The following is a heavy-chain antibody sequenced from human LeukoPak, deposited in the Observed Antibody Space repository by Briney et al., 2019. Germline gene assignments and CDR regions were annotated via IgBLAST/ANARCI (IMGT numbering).Heavy chain of an antibody. Sequence: GGSLRLSCAASGFTFSIYWMTWVRQAPGKGLEWVANIKEDGSEKYYVDSVKGRFAISRDNAKTSLYLQMNSLRTEDTAVYYCASGRGGSYWGQGTLVTVSS. CDR3: ASGRGGSY. J-gene: IGHJ4*02. CDR2: IKEDGSEK. D-gene: IGHD1-26*01. V-gene: IGHV3-7*01. CDR1: GFTFSIYW.